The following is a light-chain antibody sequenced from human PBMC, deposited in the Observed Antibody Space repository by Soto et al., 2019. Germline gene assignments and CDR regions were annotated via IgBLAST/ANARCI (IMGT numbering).Light chain of an antibody. CDR2: EVS. Sequence: QSALTQPASVSGSPGQSITISCTGISSDAGGYTYVSWYQQHPGKAPKLMIYEVSNRPSGVSNRFSGSKSGNTASLTISGLQAEDEADYYCSSYTNSSFWVFGGGTQLTVL. V-gene: IGLV2-14*01. CDR1: SSDAGGYTY. CDR3: SSYTNSSFWV. J-gene: IGLJ3*02.